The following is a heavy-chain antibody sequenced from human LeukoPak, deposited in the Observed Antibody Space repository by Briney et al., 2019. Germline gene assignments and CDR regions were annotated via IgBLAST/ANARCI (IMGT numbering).Heavy chain of an antibody. CDR2: IYYSGST. Sequence: SETLSLTCTVSGGSISNYYWSWVRQPPGKGLECIGYIYYSGSTNYNPSLKSRVTISVDTSKNQFSLKLSSVTATDTAVYYCARHGGYSSPYLHWGQGTLVTVSS. CDR1: GGSISNYY. J-gene: IGHJ1*01. D-gene: IGHD6-13*01. V-gene: IGHV4-59*08. CDR3: ARHGGYSSPYLH.